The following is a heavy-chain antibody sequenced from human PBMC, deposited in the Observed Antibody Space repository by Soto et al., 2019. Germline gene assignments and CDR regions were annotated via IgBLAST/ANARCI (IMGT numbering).Heavy chain of an antibody. D-gene: IGHD2-2*01. Sequence: ASVKVSCKASGYTFTSYGNSWVRQAPGQGLEWMGWISAYNGNTNYAQKLQGRVTMTTDTFTSTAYMELRSLRSDDTAVYYCAREGRGCSSTSCPFDAFDIWGQGTMVTVSS. CDR1: GYTFTSYG. CDR2: ISAYNGNT. J-gene: IGHJ3*02. CDR3: AREGRGCSSTSCPFDAFDI. V-gene: IGHV1-18*01.